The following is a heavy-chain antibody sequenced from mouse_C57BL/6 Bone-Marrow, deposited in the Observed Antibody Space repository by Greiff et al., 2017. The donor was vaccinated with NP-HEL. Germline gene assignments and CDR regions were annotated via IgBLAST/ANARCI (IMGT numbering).Heavy chain of an antibody. CDR2: INPSSGYT. V-gene: IGHV1-7*01. CDR1: GYTFTSYW. Sequence: QVQLQQSGAELAKPGASVKLSCKASGYTFTSYWMHWVKQRPGQGLEWIGYINPSSGYTKYNQKFKDKATLTADKSSSTAYLQLSSLTYEDSADYYGATCITAVVAYYAMDYWGQGTSVTVSS. D-gene: IGHD1-1*01. CDR3: ATCITAVVAYYAMDY. J-gene: IGHJ4*01.